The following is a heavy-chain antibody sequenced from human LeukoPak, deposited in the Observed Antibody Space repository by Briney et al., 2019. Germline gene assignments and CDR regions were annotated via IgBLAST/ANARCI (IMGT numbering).Heavy chain of an antibody. J-gene: IGHJ4*02. D-gene: IGHD2-21*01. CDR1: GFTFGSFA. V-gene: IGHV3-23*01. CDR3: AKDFRIGYSAHFDY. CDR2: ISSGGGST. Sequence: GGSLRLSCAASGFTFGSFALSWVRQAPGKGLEWVSTISSGGGSTYYADSVRGRFSISRDNSKNTLYLQMDSLRGEDTAVYYCAKDFRIGYSAHFDYWGQGALVTVSS.